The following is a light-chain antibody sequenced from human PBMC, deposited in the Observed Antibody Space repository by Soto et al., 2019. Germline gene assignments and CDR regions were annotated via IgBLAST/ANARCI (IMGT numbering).Light chain of an antibody. V-gene: IGKV3-20*01. CDR1: QSVSSSY. Sequence: EIVLTQSPGTLSLSPGERATLSCRASQSVSSSYLAWYQQKPGQAPRLLIYGASSRATGIPDRFSGSGSGTDFTLTISRLEPEDFAVYYFQQYGSSPWTFCQGTNVEIK. CDR3: QQYGSSPWT. J-gene: IGKJ1*01. CDR2: GAS.